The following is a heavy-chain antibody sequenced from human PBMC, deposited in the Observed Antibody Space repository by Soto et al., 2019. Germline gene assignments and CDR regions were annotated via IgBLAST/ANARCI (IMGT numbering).Heavy chain of an antibody. J-gene: IGHJ4*02. CDR1: GGTFSSYA. Sequence: GASVKVSCKASGGTFSSYAISWVRQAPGQGLEWMGGIIPIFGTANYAQKFQGRVTITADESTSTAYMELSSLRSEDTAVYYCARELVGATTIGIFDYWGQGTLVTVSS. CDR3: ARELVGATTIGIFDY. V-gene: IGHV1-69*13. D-gene: IGHD1-26*01. CDR2: IIPIFGTA.